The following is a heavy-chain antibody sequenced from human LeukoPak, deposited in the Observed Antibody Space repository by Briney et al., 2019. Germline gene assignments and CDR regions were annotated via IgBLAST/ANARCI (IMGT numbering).Heavy chain of an antibody. CDR1: GGTFSNYA. CDR2: IIPIFGTA. V-gene: IGHV1-69*06. J-gene: IGHJ3*02. Sequence: SVKVSCKASGGTFSNYAISWVRQAPGQGLEWMGGIIPIFGTANYAQKFQGRVTITADKSTSTAYMELSSLRSEDTAVYYCARGTTNGKGAFDIWGQGTMVTVSS. D-gene: IGHD1-14*01. CDR3: ARGTTNGKGAFDI.